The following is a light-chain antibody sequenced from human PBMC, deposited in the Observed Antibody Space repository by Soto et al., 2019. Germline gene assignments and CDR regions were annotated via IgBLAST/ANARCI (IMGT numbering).Light chain of an antibody. CDR2: AVS. J-gene: IGLJ1*01. CDR1: ISDVGLYDY. V-gene: IGLV2-14*01. Sequence: QSVLTLAASVSGSPGQSITISCTGTISDVGLYDYVSWYQQHPGKAPQLMIYAVSNRPSGVSNRFSASKSGNTASLFISGLQAEDEADYYCSSYTSDSSSVFGSGTKVTVL. CDR3: SSYTSDSSSV.